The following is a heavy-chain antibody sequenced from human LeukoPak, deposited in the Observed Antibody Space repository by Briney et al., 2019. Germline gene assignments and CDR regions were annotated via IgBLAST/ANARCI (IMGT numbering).Heavy chain of an antibody. V-gene: IGHV3-66*01. Sequence: GGSLRLSCAASGFTVSSNYMSWVRQAPGKGLEWVSVIHSGGNTYYADSVKGGFIISRDNSKNTLYLQMNSLRAEDAAVYYCARAEGGQWYIDSWGQGTTVTVSS. D-gene: IGHD6-19*01. CDR2: IHSGGNT. CDR1: GFTVSSNY. CDR3: ARAEGGQWYIDS. J-gene: IGHJ4*03.